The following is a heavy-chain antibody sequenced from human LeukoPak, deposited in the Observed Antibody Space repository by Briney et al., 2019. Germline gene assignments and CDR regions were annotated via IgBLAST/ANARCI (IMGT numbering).Heavy chain of an antibody. V-gene: IGHV3-7*01. CDR3: PNSLDY. D-gene: IGHD2-15*01. J-gene: IGHJ4*02. CDR1: GLTFSTFW. CDR2: IKQDGSET. Sequence: PGGSLRLSCAASGLTFSTFWMEWVRQAAGKGLGWVANIKQDGSETHYVDSAKGRYTIPRDNAQQPRYRQVDSVRGDDTAIYFCPNSLDYWGQGTLVTVSS.